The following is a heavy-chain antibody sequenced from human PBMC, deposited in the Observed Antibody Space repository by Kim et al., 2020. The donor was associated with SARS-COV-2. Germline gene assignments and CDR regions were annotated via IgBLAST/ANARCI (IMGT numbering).Heavy chain of an antibody. Sequence: SVKVSCKASGFTFTSSAMQWVRQARGQRLEWIGWIVVGSGNTNYAQKFQERVTITRDMSTSTAYMELSSLRSEDTAVYYCAADVGAVAMATSYWGQGTLVTVSS. V-gene: IGHV1-58*02. J-gene: IGHJ4*02. CDR3: AADVGAVAMATSY. CDR1: GFTFTSSA. CDR2: IVVGSGNT. D-gene: IGHD5-18*01.